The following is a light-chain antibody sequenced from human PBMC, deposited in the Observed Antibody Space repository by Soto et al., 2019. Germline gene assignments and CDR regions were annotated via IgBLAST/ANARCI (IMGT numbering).Light chain of an antibody. CDR2: AAS. V-gene: IGKV1-9*01. CDR3: QQLNSYPLT. Sequence: DIQLTQSPSFLSASVGDRVTINCRASQGISSFLAWYQQNPGKAPKLLIYAASTLQSGVPSRFSGSGSGTEFTLTISSPQPEDFATYYCQQLNSYPLTFGGGTKVDIK. CDR1: QGISSF. J-gene: IGKJ4*01.